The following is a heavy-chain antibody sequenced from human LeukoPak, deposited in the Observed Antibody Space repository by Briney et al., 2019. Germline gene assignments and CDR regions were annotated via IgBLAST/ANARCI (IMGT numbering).Heavy chain of an antibody. Sequence: GGSLRLSCAASGFTFSSYAMYWVRQTPGKGLEWVSVIYSGGSTYYADSVKGRFTTSRDNSKNTLYLQMNSLRAEDTAVYYCARDRLGIVDYWGQGTLVTVSS. V-gene: IGHV3-53*01. CDR3: ARDRLGIVDY. D-gene: IGHD7-27*01. CDR1: GFTFSSYA. CDR2: IYSGGST. J-gene: IGHJ4*02.